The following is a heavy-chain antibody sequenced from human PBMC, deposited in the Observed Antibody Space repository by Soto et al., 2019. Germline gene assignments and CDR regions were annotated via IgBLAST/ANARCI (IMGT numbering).Heavy chain of an antibody. CDR1: GFSFNIYG. D-gene: IGHD2-15*01. CDR2: IWYDGSNK. CDR3: ARDRGAATNWFDP. J-gene: IGHJ5*02. V-gene: IGHV3-33*01. Sequence: GGSLRLSCAASGFSFNIYGMHWVRQAPGKGLEWVAFIWYDGSNKYYADSVKGRFTISRDNSKNTLYLEMNSLRVEDTAVYYCARDRGAATNWFDPWGQGTQVTVSS.